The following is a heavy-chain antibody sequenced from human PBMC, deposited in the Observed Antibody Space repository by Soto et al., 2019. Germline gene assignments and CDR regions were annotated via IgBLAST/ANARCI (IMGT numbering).Heavy chain of an antibody. D-gene: IGHD6-13*01. J-gene: IGHJ6*02. Sequence: SETLSLTCTVSGGSISSGDYYWSWIRQPPGKGLEWIGYIYYSGSTYYNPSLKIRVTISVDTSTNQFSLKLSSVTAADTAVYYCARGGIAAAPLRYYYYYYGMDVWGQGTTVTVSS. CDR1: GGSISSGDYY. V-gene: IGHV4-30-4*01. CDR2: IYYSGST. CDR3: ARGGIAAAPLRYYYYYYGMDV.